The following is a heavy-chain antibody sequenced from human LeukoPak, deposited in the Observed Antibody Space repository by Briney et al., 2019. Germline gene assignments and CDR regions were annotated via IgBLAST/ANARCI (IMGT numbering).Heavy chain of an antibody. CDR2: IRSKAYGGTT. Sequence: GRSLRLSCTASGFTFGDYAMSWVRQAPGKGLEWVGFIRSKAYGGTTEYAASVKGRFTISRDDSKSIAYLQMNSLKTEDTAVYYCTRGLSIVGATTFDYWGQGTLVTVSS. CDR1: GFTFGDYA. V-gene: IGHV3-49*04. J-gene: IGHJ4*02. CDR3: TRGLSIVGATTFDY. D-gene: IGHD1-26*01.